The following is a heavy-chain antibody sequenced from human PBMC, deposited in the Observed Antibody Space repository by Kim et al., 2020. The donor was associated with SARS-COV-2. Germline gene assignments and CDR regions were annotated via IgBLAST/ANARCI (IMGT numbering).Heavy chain of an antibody. Sequence: GESLKISCKGSGYSFTSYWISWVRQMPGKGLEWMGRIDPSDSYTNYSPSFQGHVTISADKSISTAYLQWSSLKASDTAMYYCASTDGYNYFYYYGMDVWGQGTTVTVSS. CDR2: IDPSDSYT. J-gene: IGHJ6*02. CDR1: GYSFTSYW. D-gene: IGHD5-12*01. V-gene: IGHV5-10-1*01. CDR3: ASTDGYNYFYYYGMDV.